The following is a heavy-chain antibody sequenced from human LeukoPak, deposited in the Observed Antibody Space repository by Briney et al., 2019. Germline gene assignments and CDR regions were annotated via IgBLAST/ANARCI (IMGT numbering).Heavy chain of an antibody. D-gene: IGHD3-22*01. J-gene: IGHJ3*02. V-gene: IGHV1-18*01. Sequence: GASVKVSCKASGYTFTRYGINWVRQAPGQGLEWMGWINPNNGNTNYVQKLQGRVTMTTDTSTSTAYMELRSLRSDDTAVYYCARVGYDSSGRHRYAFDIWGQGTMVTVSS. CDR1: GYTFTRYG. CDR3: ARVGYDSSGRHRYAFDI. CDR2: INPNNGNT.